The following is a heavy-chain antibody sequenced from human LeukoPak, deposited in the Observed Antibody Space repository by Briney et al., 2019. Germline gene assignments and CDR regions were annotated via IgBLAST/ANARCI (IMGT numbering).Heavy chain of an antibody. J-gene: IGHJ4*02. CDR3: ARLRYGSGSYYYPSAFFFDY. CDR1: GDSISSSSYY. Sequence: SETLSLTCTVSGDSISSSSYYWGWIRQPPGKGLEWTGSIYYSGSTYYNPSLKSRVTISVDTSKNQFSLKLSSVTAADTAVYYCARLRYGSGSYYYPSAFFFDYWGQGTLVTVSS. V-gene: IGHV4-39*01. D-gene: IGHD3-10*01. CDR2: IYYSGST.